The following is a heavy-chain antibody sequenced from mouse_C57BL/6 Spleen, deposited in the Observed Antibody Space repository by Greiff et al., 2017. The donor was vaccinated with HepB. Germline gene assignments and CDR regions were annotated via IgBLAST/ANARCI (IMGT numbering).Heavy chain of an antibody. J-gene: IGHJ2*01. CDR1: GYTFTSYW. D-gene: IGHD1-1*01. Sequence: QVQLQQPGAELVMPGASVKLSCKASGYTFTSYWMHWVKQRPGQGLEWIGEIDPSDSYTNYNQKFKGKSTLTVDKSSSTAYMQLSSLTSEDSAVYYCASEGHYYGSYWGQGTTLTVSS. V-gene: IGHV1-69*01. CDR2: IDPSDSYT. CDR3: ASEGHYYGSY.